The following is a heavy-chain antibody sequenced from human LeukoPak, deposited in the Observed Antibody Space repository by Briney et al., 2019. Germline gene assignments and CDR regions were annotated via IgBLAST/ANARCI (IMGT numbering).Heavy chain of an antibody. D-gene: IGHD3-10*01. V-gene: IGHV1-2*02. CDR1: GYTFTGYY. Sequence: GASVKVSCKASGYTFTGYYMHWVRQAPGQGLEWMGWINPNSGGTNYAQKFQGRVTMTRDTSISTAYMELSRLRSDDTAVYYCARGVLTMVRGVSLDYWGQGTLVTVSS. J-gene: IGHJ4*02. CDR3: ARGVLTMVRGVSLDY. CDR2: INPNSGGT.